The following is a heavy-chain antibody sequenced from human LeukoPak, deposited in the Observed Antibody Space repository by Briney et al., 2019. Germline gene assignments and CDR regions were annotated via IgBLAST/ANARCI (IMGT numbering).Heavy chain of an antibody. J-gene: IGHJ6*03. Sequence: ASVKVSCKASGYTFTSYDINWVRQATGQGLEWMGWMNPNSGNTGYAQKFQGRVTMTRNTSISTAYMELSSLRSEDTAVYYCARCETYYDFWSGWVPYYYYMDVWGKGTTVTVSS. CDR1: GYTFTSYD. V-gene: IGHV1-8*01. CDR2: MNPNSGNT. D-gene: IGHD3-3*01. CDR3: ARCETYYDFWSGWVPYYYYMDV.